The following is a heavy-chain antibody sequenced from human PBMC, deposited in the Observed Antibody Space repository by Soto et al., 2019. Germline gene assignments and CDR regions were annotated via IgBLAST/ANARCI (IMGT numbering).Heavy chain of an antibody. CDR3: ARRRSTVTTAWFYHAMDV. D-gene: IGHD4-17*01. V-gene: IGHV3-33*01. CDR1: GFSFSDYG. Sequence: QVQLVESGGGVVQPGTSLRLSCAASGFSFSDYGMHWVRQAPGKGLEWVAVIWFDGSNKYYAESVKGRFTISRDNSKNTVVLQMDRLRADDTAVYYCARRRSTVTTAWFYHAMDVWGQGTTVTVSS. J-gene: IGHJ6*02. CDR2: IWFDGSNK.